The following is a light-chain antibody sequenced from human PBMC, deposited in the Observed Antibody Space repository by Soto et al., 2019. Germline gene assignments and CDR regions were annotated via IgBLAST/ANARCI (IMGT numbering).Light chain of an antibody. V-gene: IGKV1-5*03. Sequence: DIQMTQSPSTLSASVGDRVTITCRASQSISSWLAWYQHKPGKAPKLLIYKASSLESGVPSRFSGSGSGTEFTLTISTRQPEDFASYYCLQYNSHSWTFGQETKVEMK. CDR1: QSISSW. J-gene: IGKJ1*01. CDR2: KAS. CDR3: LQYNSHSWT.